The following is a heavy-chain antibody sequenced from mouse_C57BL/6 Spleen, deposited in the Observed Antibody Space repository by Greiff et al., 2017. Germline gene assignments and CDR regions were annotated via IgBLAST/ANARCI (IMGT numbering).Heavy chain of an antibody. Sequence: EVQLQQSGPELVKPGASVKISCKASGYTFTDYYMNWVKQSHGKSLEWIGDINPNNGGTSYNQKFKGKATLTVDKSSSTAYMELRSLTSEDSAVYYCLYGSSHWYFDVWGTGTTVTVSS. V-gene: IGHV1-26*01. J-gene: IGHJ1*03. CDR3: LYGSSHWYFDV. CDR1: GYTFTDYY. D-gene: IGHD1-1*01. CDR2: INPNNGGT.